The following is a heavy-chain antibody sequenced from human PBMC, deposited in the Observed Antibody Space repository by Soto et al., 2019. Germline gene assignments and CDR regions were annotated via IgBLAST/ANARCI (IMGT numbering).Heavy chain of an antibody. V-gene: IGHV2-5*02. D-gene: IGHD6-19*01. CDR3: AHRLIGVSQWNYGDFDY. CDR2: TYWDDDK. CDR1: GFSLSTSGVG. J-gene: IGHJ4*02. Sequence: QITLKESGPTPVKPTQTLTLTCTFSGFSLSTSGVGVGWVRHPPGNALEWLVFTYWDDDKRYSPSLRSRLTITKDTSKYQVVLTMTNVDPVDTATYFCAHRLIGVSQWNYGDFDYWGQGTLVTVTT.